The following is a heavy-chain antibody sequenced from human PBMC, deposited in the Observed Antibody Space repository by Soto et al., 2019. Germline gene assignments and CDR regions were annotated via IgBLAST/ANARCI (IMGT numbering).Heavy chain of an antibody. J-gene: IGHJ5*02. Sequence: ASVKVSCKASGYTFTRYTMHWVRQVPGQSLEWMRLINTGNGNTKYSQKFQGRVTITIDTSASMAYLELGSLRSEDSAIYYCAISPGGFDPWGQGTLVTVSS. CDR3: AISPGGFDP. CDR2: INTGNGNT. D-gene: IGHD1-26*01. CDR1: GYTFTRYT. V-gene: IGHV1-3*04.